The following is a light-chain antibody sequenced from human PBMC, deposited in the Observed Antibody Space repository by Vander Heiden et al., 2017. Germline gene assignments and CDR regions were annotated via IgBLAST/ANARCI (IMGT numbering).Light chain of an antibody. Sequence: EIVLTQSPATLSLSPGERATLSCRASQSVSSYLAWYQQKPGQAPRLLIYDASNRATGIPARFSGSGYGTDFTLTISSREPEDFAVYYCQQRSYWPPYTFGQGTKLEIK. CDR3: QQRSYWPPYT. CDR2: DAS. V-gene: IGKV3-11*01. CDR1: QSVSSY. J-gene: IGKJ2*01.